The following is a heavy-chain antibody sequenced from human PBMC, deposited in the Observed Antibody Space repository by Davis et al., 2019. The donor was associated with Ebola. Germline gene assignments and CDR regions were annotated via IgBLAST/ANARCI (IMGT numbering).Heavy chain of an antibody. CDR1: GFTFSSYS. CDR2: ISSSSSYT. CDR3: ARAQFPTTSDH. Sequence: PGGSLRLSCAASGFTFSSYSMNWVRQAPGKGLEWVSSISSSSSYTNFADSVKGRFTISRDNAKNSLYLQMNSLRAEDTAVYYCARAQFPTTSDHWGQGTLVTVSS. J-gene: IGHJ4*02. D-gene: IGHD1-1*01. V-gene: IGHV3-21*01.